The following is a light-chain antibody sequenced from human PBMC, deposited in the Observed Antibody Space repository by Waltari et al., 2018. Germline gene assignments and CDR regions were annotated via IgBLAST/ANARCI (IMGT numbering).Light chain of an antibody. CDR3: SSYTSSSTRV. CDR2: EVS. J-gene: IGLJ3*02. Sequence: QSALTQPASVSGSPGQSIPLSFTGTSSDVGGYNYVSWYQQHPGKAPKLMIYEVSNRPSGVSNRFSGSKSGNTASLTISGLQAEDEADYYCSSYTSSSTRVFGGGTKLTVL. V-gene: IGLV2-14*01. CDR1: SSDVGGYNY.